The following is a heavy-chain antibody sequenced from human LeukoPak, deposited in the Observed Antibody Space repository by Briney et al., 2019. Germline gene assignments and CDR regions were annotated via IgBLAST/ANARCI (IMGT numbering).Heavy chain of an antibody. Sequence: ASVKVSCKASGGTFSSYAISWVRQAPGQGLEWMGGIIPIFGTANYAQKFQGRVTITADESTSTAYMELSSLRSEDTAVYYCARAGRTYYYDSSGYYDLDYWGQGTLVTVSS. CDR1: GGTFSSYA. CDR3: ARAGRTYYYDSSGYYDLDY. CDR2: IIPIFGTA. V-gene: IGHV1-69*13. D-gene: IGHD3-22*01. J-gene: IGHJ4*02.